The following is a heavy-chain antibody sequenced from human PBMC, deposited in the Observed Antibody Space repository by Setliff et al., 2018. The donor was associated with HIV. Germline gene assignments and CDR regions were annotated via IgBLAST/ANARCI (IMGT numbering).Heavy chain of an antibody. CDR1: GYTFTGYY. J-gene: IGHJ4*02. V-gene: IGHV1-2*02. CDR2: INPNSGGT. CDR3: ARVLAVKYYYDSSGGDY. D-gene: IGHD3-22*01. Sequence: ASVKVSCKASGYTFTGYYMHWVRQAPGQGLEWMGWINPNSGGTNYAQKFQGRVTMTRDTSISTAYMGLSRLRSDDTAVYYCARVLAVKYYYDSSGGDYWGQGTLVTVSS.